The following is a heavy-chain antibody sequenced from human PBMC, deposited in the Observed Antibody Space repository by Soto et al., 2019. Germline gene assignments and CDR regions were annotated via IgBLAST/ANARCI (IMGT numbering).Heavy chain of an antibody. CDR2: IYYSGST. D-gene: IGHD3-10*01. J-gene: IGHJ6*02. V-gene: IGHV4-59*01. Sequence: PSETLSLTCTVSGGSISSYYWSWIRQPPGKGLEWIGYIYYSGSTNYNPSLKSRVTISVDTSKNQFSLTLSSVTVADTAVYYCARGFEWFGELCSMDVWGQGTTVTVSS. CDR3: ARGFEWFGELCSMDV. CDR1: GGSISSYY.